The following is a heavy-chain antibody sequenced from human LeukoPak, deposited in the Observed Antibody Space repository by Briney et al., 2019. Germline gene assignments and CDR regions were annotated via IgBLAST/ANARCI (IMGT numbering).Heavy chain of an antibody. V-gene: IGHV4-61*02. Sequence: TSETLSLTRTVSGGSISSGSYYWSWIRQPAGKGLEWIGRINTSGSTNYNPSLKSRVTISIDTSKNQFSLKLSSVTAADTAVYYCARGRWTSSNNNWFDPWGQGTLVTVSS. CDR3: ARGRWTSSNNNWFDP. CDR1: GGSISSGSYY. D-gene: IGHD2/OR15-2a*01. CDR2: INTSGST. J-gene: IGHJ5*02.